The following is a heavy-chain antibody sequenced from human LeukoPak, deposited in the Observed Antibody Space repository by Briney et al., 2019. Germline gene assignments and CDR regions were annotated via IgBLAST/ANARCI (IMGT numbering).Heavy chain of an antibody. V-gene: IGHV4-59*08. CDR3: ARLERERLLDY. CDR2: IYYSGST. Sequence: KPSETLSLTCTVSGGSISSYYWSWIRQPPGKGLEWIGYIYYSGSTNYNPSLKSRVTISVDTSKNQFSLKLSSVTAADTAVYYCARLERERLLDYWGQGTLVTVSS. CDR1: GGSISSYY. D-gene: IGHD1-1*01. J-gene: IGHJ4*02.